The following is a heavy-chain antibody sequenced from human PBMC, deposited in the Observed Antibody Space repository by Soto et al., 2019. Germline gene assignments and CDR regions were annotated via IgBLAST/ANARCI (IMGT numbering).Heavy chain of an antibody. CDR1: GFTFSSYA. CDR3: ANKVT. CDR2: ISYDGSNK. J-gene: IGHJ4*02. V-gene: IGHV3-30-3*01. Sequence: QVQLVESGGGVVQPGRSLRLSCAASGFTFSSYAMHWVRQAPGKGLEWVAVISYDGSNKYYADSVKGRFTISRDNSKNTLYLQMNSLRAEDTAVYYCANKVTWRQGTLVTVSS. D-gene: IGHD2-21*02.